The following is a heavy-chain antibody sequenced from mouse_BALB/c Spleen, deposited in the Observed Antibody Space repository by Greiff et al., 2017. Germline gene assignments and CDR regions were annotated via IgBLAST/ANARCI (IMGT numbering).Heavy chain of an antibody. Sequence: VQLKQSGPELVKPGASVKISCKASGYSFTGYFMNWVMQSHGKSLEWIGRINPYNGDTFYNQKFKGKATLTVDKSSSTAHMELRSLASEDSAVYYCARFHGTAMDYWGQGTSVTVSS. CDR3: ARFHGTAMDY. CDR1: GYSFTGYF. V-gene: IGHV1-20*02. D-gene: IGHD1-2*01. CDR2: INPYNGDT. J-gene: IGHJ4*01.